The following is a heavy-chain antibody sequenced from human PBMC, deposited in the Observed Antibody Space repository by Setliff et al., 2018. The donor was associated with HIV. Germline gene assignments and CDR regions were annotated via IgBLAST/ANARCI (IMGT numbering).Heavy chain of an antibody. CDR1: GGSISSSSYY. J-gene: IGHJ3*02. Sequence: SETLSLTCTVSGGSISSSSYYWGWIRQPPGKGLEWIGHIYYSGSTYYNPSLKSRVTISVDTSKNQFSLKLSSVTAADTAMYYCARAPKVGITSTNAFNTWGQGTMVTVS. V-gene: IGHV4-39*01. CDR3: ARAPKVGITSTNAFNT. D-gene: IGHD3-22*01. CDR2: IYYSGST.